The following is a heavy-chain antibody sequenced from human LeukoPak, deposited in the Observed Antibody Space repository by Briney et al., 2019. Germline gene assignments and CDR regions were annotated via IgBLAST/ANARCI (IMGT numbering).Heavy chain of an antibody. J-gene: IGHJ4*02. V-gene: IGHV4-34*01. D-gene: IGHD4-17*01. Sequence: PSETLSLTCAVYGGSFSGYYWSWIRQPPGKGLEWIGEINHSGGTNYNPSLKSRVTISVDTSKNQFSLKLSSVTAADTAVYYCARGDYGDFPDYFDYWGQGTLVTVSS. CDR1: GGSFSGYY. CDR3: ARGDYGDFPDYFDY. CDR2: INHSGGT.